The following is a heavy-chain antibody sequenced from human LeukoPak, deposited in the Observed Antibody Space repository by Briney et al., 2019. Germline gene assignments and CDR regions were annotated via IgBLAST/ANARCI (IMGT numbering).Heavy chain of an antibody. D-gene: IGHD6-13*01. J-gene: IGHJ4*02. Sequence: GGSLRLSCVASEFTFSSYGMHWVRQAPGKGLEWVASIRDDGSDKYYADSVKGRFAISGDNSKNTLYLQLNRLRPEDTAVYYCAKDRYSSSALFAITPFDYWGQGTLITVSS. V-gene: IGHV3-30*02. CDR3: AKDRYSSSALFAITPFDY. CDR2: IRDDGSDK. CDR1: EFTFSSYG.